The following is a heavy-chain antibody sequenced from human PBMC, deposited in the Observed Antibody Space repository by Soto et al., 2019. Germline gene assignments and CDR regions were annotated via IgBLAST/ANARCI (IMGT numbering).Heavy chain of an antibody. CDR2: IDPSDSYT. CDR3: ARHEQLERFDAFDI. CDR1: GYSFTSYW. J-gene: IGHJ3*02. D-gene: IGHD6-6*01. V-gene: IGHV5-10-1*01. Sequence: PGESLKISCNGSGYSFTSYWISWVRQMPGKGLEWMGRIDPSDSYTNYSPSFQGHVTISADKSISTAYLQWSSLKASDTAMYYCARHEQLERFDAFDIWGQGTMVTVSS.